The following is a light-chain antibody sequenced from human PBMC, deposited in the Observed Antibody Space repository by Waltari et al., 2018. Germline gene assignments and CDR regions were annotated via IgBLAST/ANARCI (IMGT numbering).Light chain of an antibody. Sequence: QSALTQPASVSGSPGQSITISCTGSSSDVGTYNYVSWYQQHPGKAPKLVIYEVNNRPSGISNRFAGFKSGNTASLTISGLQAEDEADFYCSTYTTTSTLVVFGGGTRLTVL. J-gene: IGLJ2*01. CDR3: STYTTTSTLVV. CDR1: SSDVGTYNY. CDR2: EVN. V-gene: IGLV2-14*01.